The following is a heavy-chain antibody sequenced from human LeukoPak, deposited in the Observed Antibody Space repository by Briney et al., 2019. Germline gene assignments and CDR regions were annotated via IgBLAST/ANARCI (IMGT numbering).Heavy chain of an antibody. V-gene: IGHV3-7*05. D-gene: IGHD5-12*01. CDR1: GITFSSFW. Sequence: GGSLRLSCAASGITFSSFWMSWVRQAPGKGLEWVANIKQDGSEKYYVDSVKGRFTISRDNAKNSLYLQMNSLRAEDTAVYYCARPIVATNLDYWGQGTLVTVSS. CDR2: IKQDGSEK. CDR3: ARPIVATNLDY. J-gene: IGHJ4*02.